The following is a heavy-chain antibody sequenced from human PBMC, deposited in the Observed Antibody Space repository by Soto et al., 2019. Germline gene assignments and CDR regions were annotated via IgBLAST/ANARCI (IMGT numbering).Heavy chain of an antibody. V-gene: IGHV3-30*18. CDR1: GFTFSSYG. D-gene: IGHD3-22*01. J-gene: IGHJ3*02. Sequence: GGSLRLSCAASGFTFSSYGMHWVRQAPGKGLEWVAVISYGGSNKYYADSVKGRFTISRDNSKNTLYLQMNSLRAEDTAVYYCAKGHFYYYDSSGYYNDAFDIWGQGTMVTVSS. CDR2: ISYGGSNK. CDR3: AKGHFYYYDSSGYYNDAFDI.